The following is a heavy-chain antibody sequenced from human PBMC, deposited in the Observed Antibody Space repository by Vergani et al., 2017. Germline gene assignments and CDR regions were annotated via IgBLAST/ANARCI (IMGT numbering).Heavy chain of an antibody. J-gene: IGHJ4*02. V-gene: IGHV4-39*07. CDR1: GGSISSSSYY. CDR3: ASRGRWLDY. CDR2: LYYSGST. D-gene: IGHD5-12*01. Sequence: QLQLQESGPGLVKPSETLSLTCTVSGGSISSSSYYWGWIRQPPGKGLEWIGSLYYSGSTYYNPSLKSGVTISVDTSKNQFSLKLSAVTAADTAVYYCASRGRWLDYWGQGTLVTVSS.